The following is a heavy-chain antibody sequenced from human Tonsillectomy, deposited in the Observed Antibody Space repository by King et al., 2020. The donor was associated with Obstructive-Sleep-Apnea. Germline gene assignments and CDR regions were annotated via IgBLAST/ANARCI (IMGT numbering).Heavy chain of an antibody. Sequence: VQLQQWGAGLLKPSETLSLTCAVYGGSFSGYYWSWIRQPPGQGLEWIGEIKLSGSTNYNPSLKIRATISVNTSKNQLSLKVTSVTAADTAVYYCARAEDYFDYWGQGNLVTVSS. CDR2: IKLSGST. J-gene: IGHJ4*02. V-gene: IGHV4-34*01. CDR1: GGSFSGYY. CDR3: ARAEDYFDY.